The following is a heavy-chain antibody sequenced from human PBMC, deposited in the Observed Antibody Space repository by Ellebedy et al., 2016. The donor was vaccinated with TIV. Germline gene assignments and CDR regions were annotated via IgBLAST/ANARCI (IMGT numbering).Heavy chain of an antibody. V-gene: IGHV3-11*01. CDR1: GFTSRDYY. J-gene: IGHJ4*02. CDR2: ISSSANSI. CDR3: ARLGVIAAAGASDS. Sequence: PGGSLRLSCAASGFTSRDYYMSCIRQAPGMGLEWVSYISSSANSIYYADSVKGRFTTSRDNAGNSLYLQMNSLRAEDTAVYYCARLGVIAAAGASDSWGQGTLVIVSS. D-gene: IGHD6-13*01.